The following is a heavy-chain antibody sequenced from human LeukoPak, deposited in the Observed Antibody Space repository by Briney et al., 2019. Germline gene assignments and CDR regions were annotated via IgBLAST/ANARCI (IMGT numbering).Heavy chain of an antibody. CDR2: VYYGGTI. V-gene: IGHV4-39*01. CDR1: GDSISISSYS. J-gene: IGHJ5*01. Sequence: SETLSLTCTVSGDSISISSYSWGWIPQPPGKGLEWIGSVYYGGTIYYNPPLNSRATISADTSKNQFSLQLNSVTAADTAFYYCARHDGRGGATMGAFDFWGQGSLVTVSS. CDR3: ARHDGRGGATMGAFDF. D-gene: IGHD5-12*01.